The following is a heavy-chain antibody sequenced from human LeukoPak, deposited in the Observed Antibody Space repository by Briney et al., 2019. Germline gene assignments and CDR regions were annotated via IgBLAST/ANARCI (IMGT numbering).Heavy chain of an antibody. Sequence: SETLSLTCTVSGGSISSSSYYWGWIRQPPGKGLEWIGSIYYSGSTYYNPSLKSRVTISVDTSKNQFSLKLSSVTAADTAVYYCASLSGSYYYYMDVWGKGTTVTISS. CDR1: GGSISSSSYY. V-gene: IGHV4-39*07. J-gene: IGHJ6*03. CDR3: ASLSGSYYYYMDV. CDR2: IYYSGST. D-gene: IGHD1-26*01.